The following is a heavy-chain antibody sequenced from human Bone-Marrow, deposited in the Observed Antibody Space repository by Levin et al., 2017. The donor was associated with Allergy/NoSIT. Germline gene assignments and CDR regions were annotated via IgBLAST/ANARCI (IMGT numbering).Heavy chain of an antibody. CDR2: IIPMFGTS. V-gene: IGHV1-69*13. CDR3: ARPYKAGGSYEY. D-gene: IGHD1-26*01. J-gene: IGHJ4*02. Sequence: SVKVSCKVSGDTFRNYAISWVRQAPGQGLEWMGAIIPMFGTSNYAQKFQGRVTISADESTSTGYMEVRGLTSEDTAMYFCARPYKAGGSYEYWGQGTLVTVSS. CDR1: GDTFRNYA.